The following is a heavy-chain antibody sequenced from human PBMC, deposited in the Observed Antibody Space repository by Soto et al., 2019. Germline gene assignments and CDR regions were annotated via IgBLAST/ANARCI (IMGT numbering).Heavy chain of an antibody. D-gene: IGHD6-13*01. CDR3: ARVEAAQIGIDH. CDR2: ISSSSSYI. Sequence: LRLSCAASGFTFSSYSMNWVRQAPGKGLEWVSSISSSSSYIYYADSVKGRFTISRDNAKNSLYLQMNSLRAEDTAVYYCARVEAAQIGIDHWGQGTMVTVSS. CDR1: GFTFSSYS. V-gene: IGHV3-21*01. J-gene: IGHJ4*02.